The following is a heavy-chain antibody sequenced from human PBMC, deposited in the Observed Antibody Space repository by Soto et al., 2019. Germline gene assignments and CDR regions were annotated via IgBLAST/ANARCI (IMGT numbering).Heavy chain of an antibody. D-gene: IGHD3-10*02. CDR3: AASEVGLISVLGT. V-gene: IGHV4-59*01. J-gene: IGHJ5*02. CDR2: IPYSGGP. Sequence: PSETLSLTCTVSGGSMKNFFWSWIRQPPGKGLEWIGYIPYSGGPTYTPSLKSRVSIAIDTSRNQFSLRLTSVTTADTAVYYCAASEVGLISVLGTWGQGTQVTVS. CDR1: GGSMKNFF.